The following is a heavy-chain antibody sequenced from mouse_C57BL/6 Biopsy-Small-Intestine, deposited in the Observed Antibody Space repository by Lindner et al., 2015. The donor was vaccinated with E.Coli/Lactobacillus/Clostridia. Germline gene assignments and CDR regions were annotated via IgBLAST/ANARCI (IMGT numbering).Heavy chain of an antibody. V-gene: IGHV14-2*01. CDR3: ARNEDYAAWFAY. CDR1: GFNIKDHY. Sequence: EVQLQESGAELVKPGASVKLSCTPSGFNIKDHYIHWVKQRTEQGLEWIGRIDPEDGETTYAPKFQGKATITADTSSNSAYLQLSSLTSEDTAVYYCARNEDYAAWFAYWGQGTLVTVSA. D-gene: IGHD2-4*01. J-gene: IGHJ3*01. CDR2: IDPEDGET.